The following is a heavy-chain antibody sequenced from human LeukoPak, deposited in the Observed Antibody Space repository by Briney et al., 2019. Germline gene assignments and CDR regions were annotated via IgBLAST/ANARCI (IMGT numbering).Heavy chain of an antibody. V-gene: IGHV1-18*01. D-gene: IGHD3-10*01. CDR1: GYTFTSYG. Sequence: ASVKVSCKASGYTFTSYGISWVRQAPGQGLEWMGWISAYNGNTNYAQKLQGRVTMTTDTSTSTAYMELRSLRSDDTAVYYCAREGGDEYGSGSYDNWFDPWGQGTLVTVSS. CDR2: ISAYNGNT. J-gene: IGHJ5*02. CDR3: AREGGDEYGSGSYDNWFDP.